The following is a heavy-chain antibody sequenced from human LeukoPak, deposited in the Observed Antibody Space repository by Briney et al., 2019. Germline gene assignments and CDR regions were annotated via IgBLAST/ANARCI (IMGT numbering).Heavy chain of an antibody. CDR2: INPSGGST. CDR1: GYTFTSYY. Sequence: GASVKVSCKASGYTFTSYYMHWVRQAPGQGLEWMGIINPSGGSTSYAQKFQGRVTMTRDTSTSTVYMELSSLRSEDTAVYYCARAARKYSSGWYEEYWGQGTLVTVSS. V-gene: IGHV1-46*01. D-gene: IGHD6-19*01. J-gene: IGHJ4*02. CDR3: ARAARKYSSGWYEEY.